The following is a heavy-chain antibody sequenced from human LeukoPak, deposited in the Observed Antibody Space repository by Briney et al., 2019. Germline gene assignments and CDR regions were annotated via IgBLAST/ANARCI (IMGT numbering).Heavy chain of an antibody. CDR1: GFTFSSHN. V-gene: IGHV3-23*01. CDR2: ISSSGSSL. D-gene: IGHD3-9*01. J-gene: IGHJ6*03. CDR3: AKDNILYYYYYMDV. Sequence: GGSLRLSCAASGFTFSSHNMNWVRQAPGKALEWVSYISSSGSSLFYADSVKGRFTISRDNSKNTLYLQMNSLRAEDTAVYYCAKDNILYYYYYMDVWGKGTTVTISS.